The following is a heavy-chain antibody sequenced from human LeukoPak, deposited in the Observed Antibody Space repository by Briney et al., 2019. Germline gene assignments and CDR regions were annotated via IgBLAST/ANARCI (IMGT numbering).Heavy chain of an antibody. V-gene: IGHV1-46*01. Sequence: ASVKVSCKASGYTFTRYYMHWVRQAPGQGLEWVGMINPSGTGTSYAQKFQGRVTMTRDTSTSTLYMELSSLRSEDTAVYYCARDGDDARDYWGQGTLVTV. D-gene: IGHD2-21*01. CDR3: ARDGDDARDY. CDR2: INPSGTGT. CDR1: GYTFTRYY. J-gene: IGHJ4*02.